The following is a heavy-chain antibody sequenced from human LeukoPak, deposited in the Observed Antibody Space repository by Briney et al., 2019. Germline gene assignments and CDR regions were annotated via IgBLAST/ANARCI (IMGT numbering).Heavy chain of an antibody. J-gene: IGHJ4*02. CDR2: INSNGET. Sequence: SQTLSLTCTVSTGSIRGDGYYWSWIRQHPGKGLEWLGHINSNGETHYNPSLKSRLTISVDTSKSQFSLELSSATAADTAVYYCARADLAGYQEDFDFWGQGALVTVSS. V-gene: IGHV4-31*03. CDR3: ARADLAGYQEDFDF. CDR1: TGSIRGDGYY. D-gene: IGHD3-9*01.